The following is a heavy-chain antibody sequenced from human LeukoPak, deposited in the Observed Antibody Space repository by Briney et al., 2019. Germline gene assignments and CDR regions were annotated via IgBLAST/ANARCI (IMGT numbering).Heavy chain of an antibody. V-gene: IGHV5-51*01. J-gene: IGHJ4*02. D-gene: IGHD3-22*01. CDR1: GYSFTSYW. CDR3: ARSNSYYYDSSGSGAAGY. Sequence: GESLKISCKGSGYSFTSYWIDWVRQMRGKGLEWMGIIYPGDSDTSYSPSFQGQVTISADKSISTGYLQWNILKASDTGMCYCARSNSYYYDSSGSGAAGYWGQGTLVTVSS. CDR2: IYPGDSDT.